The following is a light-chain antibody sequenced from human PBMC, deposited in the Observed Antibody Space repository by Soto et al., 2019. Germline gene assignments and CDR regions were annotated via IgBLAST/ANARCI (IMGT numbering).Light chain of an antibody. CDR2: GAS. Sequence: EIVLTQSPGTLSLSPGERATLSCRASQSVRSSYLAWYRQKPGQAPRFLIYGASSRATGIPDSFSGSGSGTGFTLNISRLEPEDCAVYYCQQYGSSPYTFGQGTKLEIK. CDR3: QQYGSSPYT. V-gene: IGKV3-20*01. CDR1: QSVRSSY. J-gene: IGKJ2*01.